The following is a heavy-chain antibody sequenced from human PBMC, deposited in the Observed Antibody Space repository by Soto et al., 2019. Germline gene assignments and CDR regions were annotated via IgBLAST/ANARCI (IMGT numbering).Heavy chain of an antibody. CDR1: GFTFSSYA. J-gene: IGHJ5*02. CDR3: ALLWFGELLYPNWFDP. V-gene: IGHV3-64*01. Sequence: GGSLRLSCAASGFTFSSYAMHWVRQAPGKGLEYVSAISSNGGSTYYANSVKGRFTISRDNSKNTLYLQMSSLRSEDTAVYYCALLWFGELLYPNWFDPWGQGTLVTVSS. CDR2: ISSNGGST. D-gene: IGHD3-10*01.